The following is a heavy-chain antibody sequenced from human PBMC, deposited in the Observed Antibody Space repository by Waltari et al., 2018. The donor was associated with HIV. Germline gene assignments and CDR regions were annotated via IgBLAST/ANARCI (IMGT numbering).Heavy chain of an antibody. D-gene: IGHD2-21*02. V-gene: IGHV3-33*01. CDR3: ARGRGDCGGDCYYLDY. CDR2: IWHDANNQ. Sequence: QVQLVESGGGVVQPGKSLRLSCAASGFNFSSSAMHWVRQAPGKGLEWVTVIWHDANNQYYADSVQGRFTISRDNSKNTLYLQMNSLRAEDTAVYYCARGRGDCGGDCYYLDYWGQGALVTVSS. CDR1: GFNFSSSA. J-gene: IGHJ4*02.